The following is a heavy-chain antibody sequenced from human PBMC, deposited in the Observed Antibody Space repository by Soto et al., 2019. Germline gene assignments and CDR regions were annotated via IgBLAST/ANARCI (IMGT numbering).Heavy chain of an antibody. CDR1: GYTFTSYG. D-gene: IGHD1-7*01. J-gene: IGHJ6*02. Sequence: ASVKVSCKASGYTFTSYGISWVRQAPGQGLEWMGWISAYNGNTNYAQKLQGRVTMTTDTSTSTAYMELRSLRSDDTAVYYCARDPIVNWNYETYYYYGMDVWGQGTTVTVSS. V-gene: IGHV1-18*01. CDR3: ARDPIVNWNYETYYYYGMDV. CDR2: ISAYNGNT.